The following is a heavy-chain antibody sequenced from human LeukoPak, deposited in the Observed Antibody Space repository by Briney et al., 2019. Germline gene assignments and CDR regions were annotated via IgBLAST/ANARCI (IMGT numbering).Heavy chain of an antibody. CDR1: GGTFSSYA. J-gene: IGHJ5*02. CDR3: ARGRTPYGSGRYNWFDP. V-gene: IGHV1-69*10. CDR2: XXPIFGIA. D-gene: IGHD3-10*01. Sequence: GASVKVSCKASGGTFSSYAISWVRQAPGQGLXXXXXXXPIFGIANYAQKFQGRVTITADKSTSTAYMELSSLRSEDTAVYYCARGRTPYGSGRYNWFDPWGQGTLVTVSS.